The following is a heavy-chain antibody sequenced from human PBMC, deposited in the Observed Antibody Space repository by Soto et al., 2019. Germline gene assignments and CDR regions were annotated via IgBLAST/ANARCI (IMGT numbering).Heavy chain of an antibody. CDR3: AKESDTFDV. Sequence: QVQLVESGGGVVQPGNSLRLSCAASGFIFSNHFMHWVRQAPGKGLEWLAGIWYDGNTEFYAESLKGRLTISRDTSKNTLYLETSSLRAEDTAMYYCAKESDTFDVWGQGTMVIVS. J-gene: IGHJ3*01. CDR2: IWYDGNTE. CDR1: GFIFSNHF. V-gene: IGHV3-33*06.